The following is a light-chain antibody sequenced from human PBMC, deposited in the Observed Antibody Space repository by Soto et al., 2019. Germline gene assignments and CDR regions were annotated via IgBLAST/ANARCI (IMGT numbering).Light chain of an antibody. V-gene: IGKV3-11*01. CDR2: DAY. Sequence: EVVLTQSPVTLSLSPGERATLSCRASQSFRGLLAWYQQKPGQAPRLLIYDAYNRATGIPPRFSGSGSGTDCTLTISSLEKEDSAVYYCQQRHMWTITFGQGTRLEIK. CDR3: QQRHMWTIT. J-gene: IGKJ5*01. CDR1: QSFRGL.